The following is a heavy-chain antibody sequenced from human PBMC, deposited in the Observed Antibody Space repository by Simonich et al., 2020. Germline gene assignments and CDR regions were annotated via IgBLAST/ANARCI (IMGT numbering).Heavy chain of an antibody. V-gene: IGHV4-34*01. J-gene: IGHJ4*02. CDR1: GGSFRGYY. CDR3: ARGLIGGSYYY. CDR2: INHRENT. D-gene: IGHD1-26*01. Sequence: QVQLQQWGAGLLKPSETLSLTCAVYGGSFRGYYWSWIRQPPGKGLEWIGEINHRENTNYNPSLKSRVTISVDTSKNQFSLKLSSVTAADTAVYYCARGLIGGSYYYWGQGTLVTVSS.